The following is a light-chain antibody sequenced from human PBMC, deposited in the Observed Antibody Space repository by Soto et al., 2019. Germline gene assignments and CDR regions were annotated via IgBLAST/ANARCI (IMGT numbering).Light chain of an antibody. CDR1: QSVSSY. CDR2: DAS. Sequence: EIVLTQSPATLSLSPGERATLSCRASQSVSSYLAWYQQKPGQAPRLLIYDASNRATGIPARFSGSGSGTAFTLTISSLEPEDFALYYCQQRSNWPRTFGKGTKVEIK. CDR3: QQRSNWPRT. V-gene: IGKV3-11*01. J-gene: IGKJ1*01.